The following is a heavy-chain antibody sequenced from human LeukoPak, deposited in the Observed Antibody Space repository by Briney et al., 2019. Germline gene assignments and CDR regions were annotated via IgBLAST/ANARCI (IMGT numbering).Heavy chain of an antibody. CDR3: AKSHSVEQRAYFDY. Sequence: GGSLRLSCAASGFTFTTYAMSWVRQAPGKGLEWVATISNDGGSTYYADSVKGGFTISRDNSKNTVYLQMNTLRAEDMAVYYCAKSHSVEQRAYFDYSGQGTLVPVSS. V-gene: IGHV3-23*01. J-gene: IGHJ4*02. D-gene: IGHD1/OR15-1a*01. CDR2: ISNDGGST. CDR1: GFTFTTYA.